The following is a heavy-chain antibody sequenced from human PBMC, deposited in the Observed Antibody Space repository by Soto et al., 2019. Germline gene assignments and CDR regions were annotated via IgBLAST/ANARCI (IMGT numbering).Heavy chain of an antibody. D-gene: IGHD3-10*01. CDR2: ISGNGVRA. Sequence: GGSLRLSCAASGFTFSSYAMSWVPQAPGRGLEWVSSISGNGVRAYYADSVKGRFTFSRDNSKNTLYLQMSSLRAEDTAVYYCVKGASSAPFDSWGQGTLVTVS. CDR3: VKGASSAPFDS. V-gene: IGHV3-23*01. J-gene: IGHJ4*02. CDR1: GFTFSSYA.